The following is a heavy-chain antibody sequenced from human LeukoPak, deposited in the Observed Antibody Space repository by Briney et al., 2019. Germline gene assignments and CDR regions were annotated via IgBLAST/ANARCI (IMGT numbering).Heavy chain of an antibody. D-gene: IGHD3-16*01. V-gene: IGHV3-7*05. Sequence: GGSLRLSCTASGFTFSIYWMSWVRQAPGKGLEWVANIKQDGSEKYYVDSVKGRFTISRDNAKNSLYLQMNSLRAEDTAVYYCARELWLFFDYWGQGTLVTVSS. CDR3: ARELWLFFDY. CDR2: IKQDGSEK. CDR1: GFTFSIYW. J-gene: IGHJ4*02.